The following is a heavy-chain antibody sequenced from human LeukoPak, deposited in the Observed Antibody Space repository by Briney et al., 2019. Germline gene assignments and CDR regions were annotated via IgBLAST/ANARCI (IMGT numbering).Heavy chain of an antibody. CDR2: ISNNGGYT. V-gene: IGHV3-23*01. CDR3: ARDEGSPYYYYGMDV. Sequence: PGGSLRLSCAASGFTFSSYAMSWVRQAPGKGLEWVSAISNNGGYTYYADSVQGRFTISRDNSKSTLCLQMNSLRAEDTAVYYCARDEGSPYYYYGMDVWGQGTTVTVSS. J-gene: IGHJ6*02. CDR1: GFTFSSYA.